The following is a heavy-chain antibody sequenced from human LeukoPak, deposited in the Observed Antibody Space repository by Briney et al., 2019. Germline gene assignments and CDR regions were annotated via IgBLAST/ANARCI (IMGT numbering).Heavy chain of an antibody. Sequence: NPGGSLRLSCAASGFTFSSYSMTWVRQAPGKGLEWVSSISSSSSYIYYADSVKGRFTISRDNAKNSLYLQMNSLRAEDTAVYYCARDGDYGDYCFDYWGQGTLVNVSS. CDR1: GFTFSSYS. J-gene: IGHJ4*02. CDR2: ISSSSSYI. D-gene: IGHD4-17*01. CDR3: ARDGDYGDYCFDY. V-gene: IGHV3-21*01.